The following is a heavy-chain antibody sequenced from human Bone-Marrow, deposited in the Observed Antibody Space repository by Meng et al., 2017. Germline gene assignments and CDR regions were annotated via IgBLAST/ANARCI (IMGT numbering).Heavy chain of an antibody. Sequence: LQLQESGPGLVKTSETLSLTCRFSGDSISSSSYYWGWIRQPTGKGLEWIGSIYYSGSTYYNPSLKSRVTKSVDTSKNHFSLKLSSVTAADTAVYYCARHPRRDGYNFPDYWGQGTLVTVSS. J-gene: IGHJ4*02. D-gene: IGHD5-24*01. V-gene: IGHV4-39*01. CDR1: GDSISSSSYY. CDR2: IYYSGST. CDR3: ARHPRRDGYNFPDY.